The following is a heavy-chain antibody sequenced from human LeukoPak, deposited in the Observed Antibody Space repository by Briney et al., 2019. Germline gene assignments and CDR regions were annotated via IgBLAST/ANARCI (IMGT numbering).Heavy chain of an antibody. D-gene: IGHD1-26*01. V-gene: IGHV3-7*01. Sequence: PGGPLRLSCAASGFTFSSYWMSWVRQAPGKGLEWVANIKQHGSEKYYVDSVKGRFTISRDNAKNSLYLQMHSLRAEDTAVYYCARDKIVGATYFDYWGQGTLVTVSS. CDR1: GFTFSSYW. CDR3: ARDKIVGATYFDY. J-gene: IGHJ4*02. CDR2: IKQHGSEK.